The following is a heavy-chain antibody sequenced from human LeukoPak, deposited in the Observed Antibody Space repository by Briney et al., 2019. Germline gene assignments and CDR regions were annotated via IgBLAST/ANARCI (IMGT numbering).Heavy chain of an antibody. V-gene: IGHV5-10-1*01. J-gene: IGHJ4*02. D-gene: IGHD2-2*02. CDR3: ARHRVPAAIHY. CDR1: GYRFTSYW. CDR2: IDPSDSYT. Sequence: GESLRISCQGSGYRFTSYWISWVRPMPGKGLEWMGRIDPSDSYTNYSPSFQGHVTISADKSISTAYLQWSSLKASDTAMYYCARHRVPAAIHYWGQGTLVTVSS.